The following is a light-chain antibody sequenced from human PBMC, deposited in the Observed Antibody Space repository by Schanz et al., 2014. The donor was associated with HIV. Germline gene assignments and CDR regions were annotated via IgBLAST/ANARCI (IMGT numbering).Light chain of an antibody. V-gene: IGKV4-1*01. CDR2: WAS. CDR1: QSVLYSSNNKNY. CDR3: QQYYSTPPT. J-gene: IGKJ4*01. Sequence: DIVMTQSPDSLAVSLGERATIHCKSSQSVLYSSNNKNYLAWYQQKPGQPPKLLIYWASTRESGVPDRFSGSGSGTDFTLTISSLQAEDVAVYYCQQYYSTPPTFGGGTQVEIK.